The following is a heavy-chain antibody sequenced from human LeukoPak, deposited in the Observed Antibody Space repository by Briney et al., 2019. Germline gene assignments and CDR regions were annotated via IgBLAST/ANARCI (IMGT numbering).Heavy chain of an antibody. Sequence: PSENLSLTCTVSGYSISSGYYWGWIRQPPGKGLEWIGSIYHSGSTYYNPSLKSRVTISVDTSKNQFSLKLSSVTAADTAVYYCARAQYYDYVWGSYRNWGQGTLVTVSS. V-gene: IGHV4-38-2*02. D-gene: IGHD3-16*02. CDR1: GYSISSGYY. J-gene: IGHJ4*02. CDR3: ARAQYYDYVWGSYRN. CDR2: IYHSGST.